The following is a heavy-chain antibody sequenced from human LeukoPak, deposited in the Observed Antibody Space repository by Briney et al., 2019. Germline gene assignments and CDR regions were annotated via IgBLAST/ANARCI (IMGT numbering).Heavy chain of an antibody. CDR2: ISGSAIST. J-gene: IGHJ4*02. Sequence: GGSLRLSCAASGFTFSSYAMSWIRQAPGKGLEWVSSISGSAISTYYADSVKGRFTISRDNSRNTLYLQMNSLRAEDTALFYCAKGDNNILTGYYNSFDSWGQGTLVTVSS. V-gene: IGHV3-23*01. CDR1: GFTFSSYA. CDR3: AKGDNNILTGYYNSFDS. D-gene: IGHD3-9*01.